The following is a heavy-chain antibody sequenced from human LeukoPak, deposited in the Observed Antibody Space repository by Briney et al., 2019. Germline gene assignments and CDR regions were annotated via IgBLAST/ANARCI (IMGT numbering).Heavy chain of an antibody. J-gene: IGHJ3*02. CDR3: ARVSSWYGDLDAFDI. CDR1: GFTVSSNY. CDR2: INHSGST. D-gene: IGHD6-13*01. Sequence: PGGSLRLSCAASGFTVSSNYMSWIRQPPGKGLEWIGEINHSGSTNYNPSLKSRVTISVDTSKNQFSLKLSSVTAADTAVYYCARVSSWYGDLDAFDIWGQGTMVTVSS. V-gene: IGHV4-34*01.